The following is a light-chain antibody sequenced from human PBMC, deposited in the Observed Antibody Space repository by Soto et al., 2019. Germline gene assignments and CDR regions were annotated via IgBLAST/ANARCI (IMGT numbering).Light chain of an antibody. V-gene: IGKV3D-15*01. CDR1: QSVSSN. CDR2: GAS. J-gene: IGKJ3*01. CDR3: QQYNNWPFT. Sequence: EIVMTQSPATLSVSPGERATLSCRASQSVSSNLAWYQQKPGQVPRLLIYGASTRATCIPARFSGSGSGTEFTLTISSLQSEDFAVYYCQQYNNWPFTFGPWTKVDIK.